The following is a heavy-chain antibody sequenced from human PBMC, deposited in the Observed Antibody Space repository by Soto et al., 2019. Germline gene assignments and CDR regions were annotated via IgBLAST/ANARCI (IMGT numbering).Heavy chain of an antibody. V-gene: IGHV3-15*05. D-gene: IGHD3-16*01. CDR1: GFPFIDAW. J-gene: IGHJ4*02. Sequence: GGSLRLSCAASGFPFIDAWMTWVRQAPGKGLQWIGRIRNNADGGTADLAAPVRGRFSISRDDSKDTLYLHMNSLEIHDTAVYFCSKDLRRDSALGAYWGQGTLVTVSS. CDR2: IRNNADGGTA. CDR3: SKDLRRDSALGAY.